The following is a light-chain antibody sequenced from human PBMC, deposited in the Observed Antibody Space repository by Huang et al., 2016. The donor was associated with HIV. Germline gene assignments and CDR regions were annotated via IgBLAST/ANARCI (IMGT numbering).Light chain of an antibody. CDR2: ATS. CDR3: QQCDSSPLT. CDR1: QSVSSSY. V-gene: IGKV3-20*01. J-gene: IGKJ4*01. Sequence: EIVLTQSPGTLSLSPGERATLSCRASQSVSSSYLAWYQQKPGQAPRLLIYATSNRATGIPDRFSGSGSGTYFTLIISRLEPEDFAVYYCQQCDSSPLTFGGGTNVEIK.